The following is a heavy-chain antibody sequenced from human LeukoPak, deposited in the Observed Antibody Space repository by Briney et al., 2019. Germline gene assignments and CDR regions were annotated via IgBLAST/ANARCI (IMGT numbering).Heavy chain of an antibody. CDR2: MNPKSGNT. CDR1: GYTFTDFD. J-gene: IGHJ4*02. D-gene: IGHD3-22*01. V-gene: IGHV1-8*02. Sequence: ASMKVSCKASGYTFTDFDISWLRQAPGQGLVWMGWMNPKSGNTLYAQNFQGRVTMTRDTSINTAYMELSSLSFDDTAVYYCARGLGDYYDKSYFDFWGQGSPVIVSS. CDR3: ARGLGDYYDKSYFDF.